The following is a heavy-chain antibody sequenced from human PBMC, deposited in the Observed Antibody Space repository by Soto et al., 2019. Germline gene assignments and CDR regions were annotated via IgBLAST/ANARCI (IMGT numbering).Heavy chain of an antibody. V-gene: IGHV3-23*01. Sequence: GGSLRLSCAASGFTFSSYAMSWVRQAPGKGLEWVSAISGSGGSTYYADSVKGRLTISRDNSKNTLYLQMNGLRAEDTVVYYCAESIGVEWFSTDYWGQGTLVTVSS. D-gene: IGHD3-3*01. J-gene: IGHJ4*02. CDR1: GFTFSSYA. CDR3: AESIGVEWFSTDY. CDR2: ISGSGGST.